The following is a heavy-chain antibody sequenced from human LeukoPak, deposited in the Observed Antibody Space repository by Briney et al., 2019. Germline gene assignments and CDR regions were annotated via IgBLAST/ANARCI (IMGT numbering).Heavy chain of an antibody. V-gene: IGHV4-39*07. CDR3: AHDYGDYGWFDP. CDR1: GGSISSSSYY. CDR2: IYYGGST. D-gene: IGHD4-17*01. J-gene: IGHJ5*02. Sequence: SETLSLTCTVSGGSISSSSYYWGWIRQPPEKGLEWIGSIYYGGSTYCNPSLKSRVTISVDTSKNQFSLKLSSVTAADTAVYYCAHDYGDYGWFDPWGQGTLVTVSS.